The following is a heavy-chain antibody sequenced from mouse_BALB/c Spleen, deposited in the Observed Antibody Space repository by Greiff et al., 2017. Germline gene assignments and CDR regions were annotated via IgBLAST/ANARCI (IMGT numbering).Heavy chain of an antibody. D-gene: IGHD2-3*01. CDR1: GFSLTDYG. Sequence: VHLVESGPGLVAPSQSLSITCTVSGFSLTDYGVSWIRQPPGQGLEWLGVIWGGGSTYYNSALNSRLSISKDNSKSQVFLKMNSLQTDDTAMYYCAKQGTYDHWFAYGGQGTLVTVSA. CDR2: IWGGGST. J-gene: IGHJ3*01. V-gene: IGHV2-6-5*01. CDR3: AKQGTYDHWFAY.